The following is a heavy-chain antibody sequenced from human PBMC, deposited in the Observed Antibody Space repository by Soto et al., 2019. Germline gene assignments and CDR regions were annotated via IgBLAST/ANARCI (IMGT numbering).Heavy chain of an antibody. CDR2: IYWHDDK. J-gene: IGHJ4*02. CDR1: GFSLDTTGMG. D-gene: IGHD1-7*01. V-gene: IGHV2-5*01. CDR3: ARAYNWNYV. Sequence: QITLKESGPAWLKPTQTLMLTCSFSGFSLDTTGMGVGWFRPAPGKALEWLANIYWHDDKRYNPSLEGRVTISKDTSKNQVVLTMTNMDPEDTGTYYCARAYNWNYVWGQGILVTVSS.